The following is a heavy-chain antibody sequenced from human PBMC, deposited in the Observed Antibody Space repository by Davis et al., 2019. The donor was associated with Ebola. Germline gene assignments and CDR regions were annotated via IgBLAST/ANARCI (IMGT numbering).Heavy chain of an antibody. J-gene: IGHJ4*02. D-gene: IGHD1-26*01. CDR2: INPNDGRT. Sequence: ASVKVSCKASGYTFTNYYMHWVRQAPGQGLEWMGMINPNDGRTIYAQKFQGRVTITRDTSASTAYMELSSLRSEDTAVYYCAREGEVWWELLPGYYFDYWGQGTLVTVSS. CDR1: GYTFTNYY. V-gene: IGHV1-46*01. CDR3: AREGEVWWELLPGYYFDY.